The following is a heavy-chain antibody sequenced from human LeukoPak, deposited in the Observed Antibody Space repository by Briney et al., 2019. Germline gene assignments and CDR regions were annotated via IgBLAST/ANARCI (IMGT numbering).Heavy chain of an antibody. CDR1: GFTFDDYA. CDR3: AKVIGYDFWSGYPLGAFDI. D-gene: IGHD3-3*01. Sequence: GGSLRLSCAASGFTFDDYAMHWVRQAPGKGLEWVAFIRYDGSNKYYADSVKGRFTISRDNSKNTLYLQMNSLRAEDTAVYYCAKVIGYDFWSGYPLGAFDIWGQGTMVTVSS. CDR2: IRYDGSNK. V-gene: IGHV3-30*02. J-gene: IGHJ3*02.